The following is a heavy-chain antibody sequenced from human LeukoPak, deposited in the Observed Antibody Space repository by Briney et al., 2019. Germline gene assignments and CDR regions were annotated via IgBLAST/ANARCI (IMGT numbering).Heavy chain of an antibody. CDR1: GGSISNNNW. CDR3: ARGEERGSGTVHFDY. CDR2: IYHGGST. D-gene: IGHD3-10*01. Sequence: SGTPSLTCAVSGGSISNNNWWSWVRQPPGMGLEWIGEIYHGGSTNYNPSLKSRVTMSVDRSKNQFSLKLSSVTAADTAVYYCARGEERGSGTVHFDYWGQGTLVTVSS. J-gene: IGHJ4*02. V-gene: IGHV4-4*02.